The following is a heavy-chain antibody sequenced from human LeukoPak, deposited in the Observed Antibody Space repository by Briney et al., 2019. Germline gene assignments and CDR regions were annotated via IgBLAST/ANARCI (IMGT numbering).Heavy chain of an antibody. Sequence: ASETLSLTCAVYGGSFSGYYWSWIRQPPGKGLEWIGYIYHSGSTYYNPSLKSRVTISVDRSKNQFSLKLSSVTAADTAVYYCARGRTIFGVVNNDYWGQGTLVTVSS. CDR3: ARGRTIFGVVNNDY. CDR2: IYHSGST. J-gene: IGHJ4*02. V-gene: IGHV4-34*01. D-gene: IGHD3-3*01. CDR1: GGSFSGYY.